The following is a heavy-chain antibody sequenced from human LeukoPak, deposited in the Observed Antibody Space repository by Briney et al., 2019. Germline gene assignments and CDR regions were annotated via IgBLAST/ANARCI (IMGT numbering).Heavy chain of an antibody. CDR3: ARDYYESGSYGGISFDY. CDR2: ISNSDGST. Sequence: SGGSLRLSCAASGFTFSTYAMSWVRQAPGKGLEWVSGISNSDGSTYNADSVKGRFIISRDDPKNTLYLQMTSLRAEDTAVYYCARDYYESGSYGGISFDYWGQGTLVTVSS. D-gene: IGHD3-10*01. J-gene: IGHJ4*02. V-gene: IGHV3-23*01. CDR1: GFTFSTYA.